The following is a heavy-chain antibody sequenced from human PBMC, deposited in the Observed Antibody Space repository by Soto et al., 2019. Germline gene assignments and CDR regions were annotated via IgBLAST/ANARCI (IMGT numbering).Heavy chain of an antibody. CDR2: INVGNGDT. J-gene: IGHJ5*02. CDR1: GYIFTSYD. Sequence: QLVQSGADVKKPGASVKVSCKTSGYIFTSYDIHWVRQAPGQNLEWMGWINVGNGDTKYSERFQGRRTLTRDTSASTAYMELSTLRSEDKAVYFCARDHGYRGSEKVDPGGQGTLVTVPS. CDR3: ARDHGYRGSEKVDP. V-gene: IGHV1-3*01. D-gene: IGHD5-12*01.